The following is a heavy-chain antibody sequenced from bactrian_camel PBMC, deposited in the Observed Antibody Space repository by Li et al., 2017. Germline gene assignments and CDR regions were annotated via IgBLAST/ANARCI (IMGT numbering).Heavy chain of an antibody. CDR3: VREQKSGDYAPAFGY. D-gene: IGHD4*01. CDR1: GFTFSSYW. Sequence: QLVESGGGSVEAGGSLRLSCAASGFTFSSYWMYWVRLAPGKGLEWVSTINSGGGTTYYADSVKGRFTISRDNAKNTVYLQMNSLKPEDTAVYYCVREQKSGDYAPAFGYWGQGTQVTVS. V-gene: IGHV3S25*01. J-gene: IGHJ6*01. CDR2: INSGGGTT.